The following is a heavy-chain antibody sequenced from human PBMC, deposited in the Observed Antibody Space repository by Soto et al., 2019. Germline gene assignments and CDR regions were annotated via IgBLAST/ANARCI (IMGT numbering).Heavy chain of an antibody. CDR3: AKRATTVPTPGNYFDC. J-gene: IGHJ4*02. CDR2: LTRGGTT. CDR1: GFSFSDYS. D-gene: IGHD2-15*01. V-gene: IGHV3-23*01. Sequence: EVQLLESGGGLVQPGGSLRLSCVASGFSFSDYSMTWVRQAPGRGLEWVSTLTRGGTTFYADSVKGRFIISRDNSKNTLSLQMHSLRTEDTALYYCAKRATTVPTPGNYFDCWGQGTLVTVSS.